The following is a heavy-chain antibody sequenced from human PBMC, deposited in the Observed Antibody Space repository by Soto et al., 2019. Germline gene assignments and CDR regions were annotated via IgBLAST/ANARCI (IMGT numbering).Heavy chain of an antibody. J-gene: IGHJ4*02. Sequence: QPGGSLRLSCAASGFTFDDYAMHWVRQAPGKGLEWVSGISWNSGSIGYADSVKGRFTISRDNAKNSLYLQMNSLRAEDTALYYCAKEKYDFWSGQGKSYFDYWGQGTLVTVSS. V-gene: IGHV3-9*01. CDR1: GFTFDDYA. CDR2: ISWNSGSI. D-gene: IGHD3-3*01. CDR3: AKEKYDFWSGQGKSYFDY.